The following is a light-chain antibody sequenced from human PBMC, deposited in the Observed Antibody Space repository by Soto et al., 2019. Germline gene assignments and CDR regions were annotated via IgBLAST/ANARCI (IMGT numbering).Light chain of an antibody. Sequence: DIVMTQSPDSLAVSLGERATISCKSSQSLLFSSNNKTYLTWYQHRPGQSPKMLIFWASARESGVPERFSGSGSETDFTLTISGLQPEDAAVYYFQQYYSDFFTFGQGTRLEIK. CDR1: QSLLFSSNNKTY. CDR3: QQYYSDFFT. J-gene: IGKJ2*01. CDR2: WAS. V-gene: IGKV4-1*01.